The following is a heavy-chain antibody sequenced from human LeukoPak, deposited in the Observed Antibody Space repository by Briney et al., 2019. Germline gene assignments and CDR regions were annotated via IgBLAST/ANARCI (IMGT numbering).Heavy chain of an antibody. D-gene: IGHD6-25*01. Sequence: GGSLRLSCAASGFTFNEYTMHWVRQAPGKGLERVSLITHDGGAAFYPDSVRGRFTISRDNSRNSLYLQMDSLRTEDTALYYCAREKRRLVDYWGQGTLVTVSS. CDR3: AREKRRLVDY. J-gene: IGHJ4*02. V-gene: IGHV3-43*01. CDR2: ITHDGGAA. CDR1: GFTFNEYT.